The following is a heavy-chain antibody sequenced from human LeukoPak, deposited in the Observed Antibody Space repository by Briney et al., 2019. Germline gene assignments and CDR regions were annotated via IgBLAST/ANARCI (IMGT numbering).Heavy chain of an antibody. CDR3: ARADGYNSARPIDY. CDR1: GYSFNNYY. D-gene: IGHD5-24*01. CDR2: INPSCGSA. V-gene: IGHV1-46*02. J-gene: IGHJ4*02. Sequence: ASVKVSCKASGYSFNNYYMHWVRQAPGQGLEWMGIINPSCGSASNAQKFQGRVTMTRDMSKSTVYMELSSLRSEDTAVYYCARADGYNSARPIDYWGQGTLVTISS.